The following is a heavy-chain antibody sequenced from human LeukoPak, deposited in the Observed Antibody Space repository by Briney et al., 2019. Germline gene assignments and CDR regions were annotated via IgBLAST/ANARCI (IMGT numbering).Heavy chain of an antibody. D-gene: IGHD4-11*01. J-gene: IGHJ4*02. CDR3: ARGNTHYLDY. CDR1: GYTFTRYY. Sequence: GASVKVSCKASGYTFTRYYMHWVRQAPAQGLEWMGWLNPNSGGTNYAQKFQGRVTMTRDTSLSPAYMELSRLRSDDTAVYYCARGNTHYLDYWGQGTLVTVSS. V-gene: IGHV1-2*02. CDR2: LNPNSGGT.